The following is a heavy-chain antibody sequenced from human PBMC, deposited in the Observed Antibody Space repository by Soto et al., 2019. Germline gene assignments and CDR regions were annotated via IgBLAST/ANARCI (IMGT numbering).Heavy chain of an antibody. CDR3: ARVLGLTGYNVPGY. J-gene: IGHJ4*02. V-gene: IGHV3-21*01. D-gene: IGHD3-9*01. CDR2: ISTSSTYI. CDR1: GFTFSSYS. Sequence: EVPLVESGGGLVKPGGSLRLSCAASGFTFSSYSMNWVRQAPGKGLEWVSSISTSSTYIYYADSLKGRFTISRDNAKNSLYLQMNSLRAEDTAVYYCARVLGLTGYNVPGYWGQGTLVTVSS.